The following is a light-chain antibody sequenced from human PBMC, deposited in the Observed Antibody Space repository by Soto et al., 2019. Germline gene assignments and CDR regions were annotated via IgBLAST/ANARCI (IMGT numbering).Light chain of an antibody. Sequence: QSALTQPTSVSGSPGQSITISCTGTGRTVGGHNYVSWYQQHPGIAPNLMISEVSNRPSGVSNRFSGSKSGNTASLTISGLQAEDEADYYCSSYTTSSTLVFGGGTKLTVL. V-gene: IGLV2-14*01. J-gene: IGLJ2*01. CDR2: EVS. CDR1: GRTVGGHNY. CDR3: SSYTTSSTLV.